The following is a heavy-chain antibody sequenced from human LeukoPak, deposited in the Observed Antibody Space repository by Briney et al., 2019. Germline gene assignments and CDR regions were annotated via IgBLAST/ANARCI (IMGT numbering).Heavy chain of an antibody. CDR1: GFTVSSNC. CDR2: IYSGGST. CDR3: ARAAVLLWFGNAFDL. Sequence: QSGGSLRLSCAASGFTVSSNCMSWVRQAPGKGLEWVSVIYSGGSTYYADSVKGRFTISRDNAKNSLYLQMSSLRAEDTALYYCARAAVLLWFGNAFDLWGQGTMVTVSS. D-gene: IGHD3-10*01. V-gene: IGHV3-53*01. J-gene: IGHJ3*01.